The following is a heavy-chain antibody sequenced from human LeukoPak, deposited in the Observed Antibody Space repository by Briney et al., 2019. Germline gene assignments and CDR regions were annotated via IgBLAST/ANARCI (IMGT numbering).Heavy chain of an antibody. CDR1: GFTFSSYA. Sequence: PGGSLRLSCAASGFTFSSYAMSWARQAPGEGLEWVSTISGSGSSTYYTDSVKGRFTISRDNSKNTLYLQMNSLRAEDAAVYYCAKVDSGWSLWWGQGTLVTVSS. CDR2: ISGSGSST. V-gene: IGHV3-23*01. J-gene: IGHJ4*02. D-gene: IGHD6-19*01. CDR3: AKVDSGWSLW.